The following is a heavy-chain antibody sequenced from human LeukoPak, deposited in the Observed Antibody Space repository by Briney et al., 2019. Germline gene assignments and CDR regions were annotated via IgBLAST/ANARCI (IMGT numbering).Heavy chain of an antibody. V-gene: IGHV3-21*01. CDR2: ISSSSSYI. CDR1: GFTFSSYS. J-gene: IGHJ4*02. D-gene: IGHD2-21*02. Sequence: GGSLRHSCAASGFTFSSYSMKWVRPAPGKGLGWVLSISSSSSYIYHADPVKGRFTISRDNAQNSLYLQISSLRAQDTAVYYCARSGHVVVTAIRPGPFDYWGQGTLVTVSS. CDR3: ARSGHVVVTAIRPGPFDY.